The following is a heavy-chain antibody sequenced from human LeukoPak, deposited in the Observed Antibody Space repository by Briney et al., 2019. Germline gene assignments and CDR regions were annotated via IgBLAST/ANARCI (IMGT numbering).Heavy chain of an antibody. D-gene: IGHD4-23*01. Sequence: PSETLSLTCAVYGGSFSGYYWSWIRQPPGKGLEGIGEINHSGSTNYNPSLKSRVTISVDTSKNQFSLKLSSVTAADTAVYYCARLPVVQDAFDIWGQGTMVTVSS. V-gene: IGHV4-34*01. J-gene: IGHJ3*02. CDR2: INHSGST. CDR1: GGSFSGYY. CDR3: ARLPVVQDAFDI.